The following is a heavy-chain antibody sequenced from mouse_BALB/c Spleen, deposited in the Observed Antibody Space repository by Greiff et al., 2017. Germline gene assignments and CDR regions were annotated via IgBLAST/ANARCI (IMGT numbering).Heavy chain of an antibody. CDR3: ARDYCSSSYFAY. CDR2: ISTYYGDA. J-gene: IGHJ3*01. CDR1: GYTFTDYA. V-gene: IGHV1S137*01. D-gene: IGHD1-1*01. Sequence: QVQLKQSGAELVRPGVSVKISCKGSGYTFTDYAMHWVKQSHAKSLEWIGVISTYYGDASYNQKFKGKATMTVDKSSSTAYMELARLTSEDSAIYYCARDYCSSSYFAYWGQGTLVTVSA.